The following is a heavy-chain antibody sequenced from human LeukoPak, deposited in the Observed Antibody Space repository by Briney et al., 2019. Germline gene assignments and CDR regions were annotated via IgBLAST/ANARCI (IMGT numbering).Heavy chain of an antibody. CDR3: ARRAGGYDSSGYYYLDD. D-gene: IGHD3-22*01. Sequence: GESLKISCRGSGYSFTSYWIGWVRQMPGKGLEWMGIIYPGDSNTRYSPSFQGQVTISADKSISTAYLQWSSLKASDTAMYYCARRAGGYDSSGYYYLDDWGQGTLVTVSS. V-gene: IGHV5-51*01. CDR2: IYPGDSNT. CDR1: GYSFTSYW. J-gene: IGHJ4*02.